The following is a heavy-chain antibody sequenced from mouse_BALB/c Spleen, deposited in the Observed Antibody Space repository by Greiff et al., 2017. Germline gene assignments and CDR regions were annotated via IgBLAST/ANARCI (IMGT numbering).Heavy chain of an antibody. CDR1: GYTFTDYA. D-gene: IGHD3-2*01. V-gene: IGHV1S137*01. CDR3: ARRDSSGYPYAMDY. Sequence: QVQLKQSGAELVRPGVSVKISCKGSGYTFTDYAMHWVKQSHAKSLEWIGVISTYYGDASYNQKFKGKATMTVDKSSSTAYMELARLTSEDSAIYYCARRDSSGYPYAMDYWGQGTSVTVSS. J-gene: IGHJ4*01. CDR2: ISTYYGDA.